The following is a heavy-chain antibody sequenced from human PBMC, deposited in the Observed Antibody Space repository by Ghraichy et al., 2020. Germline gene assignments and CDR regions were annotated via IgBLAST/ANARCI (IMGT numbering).Heavy chain of an antibody. CDR3: ARAFGVDTAFDI. D-gene: IGHD3-3*01. Sequence: GGSLNISCVASGMSFNSYNMNWVRQAPGKGLEWVSTITSSSSYIYYRDSVKGRFTISRDNAQNSLYLQMNSLRVEDTAVYYCARAFGVDTAFDIWGQGTMVTVSS. CDR2: ITSSSSYI. J-gene: IGHJ3*02. CDR1: GMSFNSYN. V-gene: IGHV3-21*06.